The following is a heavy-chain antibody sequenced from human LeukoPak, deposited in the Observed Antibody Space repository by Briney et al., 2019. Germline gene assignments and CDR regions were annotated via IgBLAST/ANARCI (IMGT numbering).Heavy chain of an antibody. CDR2: IYTSGSI. V-gene: IGHV4-4*07. CDR3: ARGCSGGSCGYL. D-gene: IGHD2-15*01. J-gene: IGHJ2*01. Sequence: SETLSLTCTVSGDSISSYYWGWIPQPAGKGLEWIGRIYTSGSINYNPSLKSRVTMSVDTSQNQISLKLSSVTAADTAVYYCARGCSGGSCGYLWGRGTLVTVSS. CDR1: GDSISSYY.